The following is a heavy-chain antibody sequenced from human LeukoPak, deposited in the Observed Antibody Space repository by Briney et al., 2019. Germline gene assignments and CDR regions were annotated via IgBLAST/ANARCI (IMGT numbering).Heavy chain of an antibody. V-gene: IGHV4-61*02. CDR2: IYTSGGP. CDR1: GGSISSGSYY. D-gene: IGHD3-9*01. CDR3: ARDQGEKSAYYDILTGYYAFDI. Sequence: SQTLSLTCTVYGGSISSGSYYWSWIRQPAGKGLEWIGRIYTSGGPNYNASLKSRVTISGHTSKNQFSLKLGSVTATDTAVYYCARDQGEKSAYYDILTGYYAFDIRGQGTMVTVSS. J-gene: IGHJ3*02.